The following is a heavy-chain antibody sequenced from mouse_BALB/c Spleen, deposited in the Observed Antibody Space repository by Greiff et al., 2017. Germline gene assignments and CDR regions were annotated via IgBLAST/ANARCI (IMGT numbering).Heavy chain of an antibody. Sequence: EVQVVESGAELVRPGTLVKLSCKASGFNIKDYYMHWVKQRPEQGLEWIGWIDPENGNTIYDPKFQGKASITADTSSNTAYLQLSSLTSEDTAVYYCARYDGYPYYAMDYWGQGTSVTVSS. CDR2: IDPENGNT. J-gene: IGHJ4*01. CDR3: ARYDGYPYYAMDY. V-gene: IGHV14-1*02. CDR1: GFNIKDYY. D-gene: IGHD2-3*01.